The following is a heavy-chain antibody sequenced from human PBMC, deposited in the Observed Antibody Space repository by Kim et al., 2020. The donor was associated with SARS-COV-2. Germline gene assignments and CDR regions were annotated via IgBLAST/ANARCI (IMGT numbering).Heavy chain of an antibody. D-gene: IGHD1-26*01. Sequence: SETLSLTCTVSGGSISSYYWSWIRQPPGKGLEWIGYIYYSGSTNYNPSLKSRVTISVDTSKNQFSLKLSSVTAADTAVYYCARRGEGRVHSWFDPWGQRTLVTVSS. CDR1: GGSISSYY. CDR3: ARRGEGRVHSWFDP. J-gene: IGHJ5*02. CDR2: IYYSGST. V-gene: IGHV4-59*08.